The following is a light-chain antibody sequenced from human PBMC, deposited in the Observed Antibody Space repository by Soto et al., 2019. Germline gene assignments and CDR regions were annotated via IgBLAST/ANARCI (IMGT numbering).Light chain of an antibody. J-gene: IGLJ1*01. CDR3: SSYTRDNMDV. CDR2: DVN. Sequence: QSALTQPASVSGSPGQSITISCTGTSSDIGGYNYLSWYQQHPGKAPKLMIYDVNNRPAGVSNRFSGSKSGNTASLTISGLQAEDEADYYCSSYTRDNMDVFGTGTKLTVL. CDR1: SSDIGGYNY. V-gene: IGLV2-14*01.